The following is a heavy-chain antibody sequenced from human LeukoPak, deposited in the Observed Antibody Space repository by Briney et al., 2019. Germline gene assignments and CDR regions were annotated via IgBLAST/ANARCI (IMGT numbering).Heavy chain of an antibody. CDR1: GFTFSSYW. CDR2: ISSSSSYI. V-gene: IGHV3-21*01. Sequence: PGGSLRLSCAASGFTFSSYWMSWVRQAPGKGLEWVSSISSSSSYIYYADSVKGRFTISRDNAKNSLYPQMNSLRAEDTAVYHCARDPRFGVVSGWFDPWGQGTLVTVSS. CDR3: ARDPRFGVVSGWFDP. J-gene: IGHJ5*02. D-gene: IGHD3-3*01.